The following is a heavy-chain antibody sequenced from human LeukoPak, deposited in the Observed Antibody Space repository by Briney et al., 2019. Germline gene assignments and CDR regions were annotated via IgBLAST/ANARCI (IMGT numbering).Heavy chain of an antibody. CDR2: ISAYNGNT. D-gene: IGHD3-3*01. CDR3: ARDIPYFGVVPYYYYSMDV. CDR1: GYTFTSYG. V-gene: IGHV1-18*01. J-gene: IGHJ6*03. Sequence: GASVKVSCKASGYTFTSYGISWVRQAPGQGLEWMGWISAYNGNTNYAQKLQGRVTMTTDTSTSTAYMELRSLRSDDTAVYYCARDIPYFGVVPYYYYSMDVWGKGTTVTVSS.